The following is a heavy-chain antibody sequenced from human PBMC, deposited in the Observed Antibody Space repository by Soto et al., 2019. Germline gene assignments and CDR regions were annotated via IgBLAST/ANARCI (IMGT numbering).Heavy chain of an antibody. Sequence: GASVKVSCKTSGYTFTGHYIHWVRQAPQQGPEWMGEIGPESGATRYAEKLRGRVTMTMDTSITTVYMELRNLSPDDTAVYYCGRGRSGQIVIFYWGQGTPVTVSS. D-gene: IGHD3-3*02. CDR3: GRGRSGQIVIFY. CDR1: GYTFTGHY. V-gene: IGHV1-2*02. CDR2: IGPESGAT. J-gene: IGHJ4*02.